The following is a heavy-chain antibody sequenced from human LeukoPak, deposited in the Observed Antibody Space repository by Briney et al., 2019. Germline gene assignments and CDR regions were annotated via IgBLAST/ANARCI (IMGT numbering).Heavy chain of an antibody. V-gene: IGHV1-18*01. CDR3: ARVGHRYYDFWSGYRQYYFDY. CDR1: GYTFTSYG. CDR2: ISAYNGNT. J-gene: IGHJ4*02. D-gene: IGHD3-3*01. Sequence: ASVKVSCKASGYTFTSYGISWVRQAPGQGLEWMGWISAYNGNTNYEQKLQGRVTMTTDTSTSTAYMELRSLRSDDTAVYYCARVGHRYYDFWSGYRQYYFDYWGQGTLVTVSS.